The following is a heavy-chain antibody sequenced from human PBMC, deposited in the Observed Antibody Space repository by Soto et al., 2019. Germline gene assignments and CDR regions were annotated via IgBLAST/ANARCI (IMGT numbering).Heavy chain of an antibody. CDR3: AKDQRKSLITMVRGATDY. V-gene: IGHV3-30*18. J-gene: IGHJ4*02. Sequence: SGGSLRLSCAASGFTFSSYGMHWVRQAPGKGLEWVAVISYDGSNKYYADSVKGRFTISRDNSKNTLYLQMNSLRAEDTAVYYCAKDQRKSLITMVRGATDYWGQGTLVTVSS. CDR1: GFTFSSYG. D-gene: IGHD3-10*01. CDR2: ISYDGSNK.